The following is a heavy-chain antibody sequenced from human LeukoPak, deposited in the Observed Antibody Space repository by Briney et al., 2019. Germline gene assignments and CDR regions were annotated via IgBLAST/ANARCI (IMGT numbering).Heavy chain of an antibody. CDR1: GFTFSNYG. D-gene: IGHD6-19*01. J-gene: IGHJ4*02. V-gene: IGHV3-23*01. CDR2: ISGTDGST. Sequence: GGSLRLSCAASGFTFSNYGMSWVRQAPGKGLEWVSAISGTDGSTYYADSVKGRFTISRDNSKNTLYLQMNSLRAEDTALYYCAKVSSGWYYFDYWGQGTLVTVSS. CDR3: AKVSSGWYYFDY.